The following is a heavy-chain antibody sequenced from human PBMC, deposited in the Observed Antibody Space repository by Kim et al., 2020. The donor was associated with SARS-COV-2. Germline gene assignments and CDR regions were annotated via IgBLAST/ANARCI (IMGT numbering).Heavy chain of an antibody. J-gene: IGHJ4*02. V-gene: IGHV4-39*01. CDR3: ASYQTPPLWFGEAPRNDY. D-gene: IGHD3-10*01. Sequence: SETLSLTCTVSGGSISSSSYYWGWIRQPPGKGLEWIGSIYYSGSTYYNPSLKSRVTISVDTSKNQFSLKLSSVTAADTAVYYCASYQTPPLWFGEAPRNDYWGQGTLVTVSS. CDR2: IYYSGST. CDR1: GGSISSSSYY.